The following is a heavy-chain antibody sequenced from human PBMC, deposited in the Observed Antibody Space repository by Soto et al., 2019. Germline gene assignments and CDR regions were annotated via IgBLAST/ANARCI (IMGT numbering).Heavy chain of an antibody. J-gene: IGHJ6*02. CDR2: ISAYNGNT. CDR3: AREDADHYYYYGMDV. V-gene: IGHV1-18*01. CDR1: GYTFTSYG. D-gene: IGHD2-8*01. Sequence: ASVKVSCKASGYTFTSYGISWVRQAPGQGLEWMGWISAYNGNTNYAQKLQGRVTMTTDTSTSTAYMELRSLRSDDTAVYYCAREDADHYYYYGMDVGGQGTTVTVSS.